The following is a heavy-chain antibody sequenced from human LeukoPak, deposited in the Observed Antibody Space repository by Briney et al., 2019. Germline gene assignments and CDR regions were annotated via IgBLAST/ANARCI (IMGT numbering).Heavy chain of an antibody. CDR1: GGSFSGYY. Sequence: SETLSLTCAVYGGSFSGYYWSWIRQPPGKGLEWIGEINHSGSTNYNPSLKSRVTISVDTSKNQFSLKLSSVTAADTAVYYCARGRRLRQSRWGFAFDIWGQGTMVTVSS. CDR2: INHSGST. J-gene: IGHJ3*02. V-gene: IGHV4-34*01. D-gene: IGHD2-21*02. CDR3: ARGRRLRQSRWGFAFDI.